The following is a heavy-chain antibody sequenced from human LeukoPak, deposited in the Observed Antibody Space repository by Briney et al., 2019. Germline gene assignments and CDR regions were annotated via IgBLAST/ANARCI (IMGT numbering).Heavy chain of an antibody. CDR3: ARVALWFGETYDY. Sequence: PSETLSLTCTVSGGSISSYYWSWIRQPPGKGLEWIGYIYYSGSTNYNPSLKSRVTISVDTSKNQFSLKLSSVTAADTAVYYCARVALWFGETYDYWGQGTLVTVSS. CDR1: GGSISSYY. D-gene: IGHD3-10*01. CDR2: IYYSGST. J-gene: IGHJ4*02. V-gene: IGHV4-59*12.